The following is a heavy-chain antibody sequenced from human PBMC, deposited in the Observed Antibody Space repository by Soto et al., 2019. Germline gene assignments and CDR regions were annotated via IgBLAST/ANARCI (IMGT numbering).Heavy chain of an antibody. V-gene: IGHV1-18*01. CDR2: ISIEKGDT. CDR3: ARCYCSVGSCFTCWHFDL. J-gene: IGHJ2*01. Sequence: QVQVVQSGAEVKKPGASVKVACKASGYSFDTFGMSWVRQAPGQGLEWMGWISIEKGDTNSAQKFQDRVTITTDTSPSTAYMELRRLTSDDTAVYYCARCYCSVGSCFTCWHFDLWGRGTLVTVSS. D-gene: IGHD2-15*01. CDR1: GYSFDTFG.